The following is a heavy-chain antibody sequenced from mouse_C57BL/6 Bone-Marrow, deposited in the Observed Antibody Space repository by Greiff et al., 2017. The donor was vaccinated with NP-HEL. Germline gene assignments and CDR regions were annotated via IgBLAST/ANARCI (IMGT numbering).Heavy chain of an antibody. Sequence: VKVVESGAELVKPGASVKISCKASGYEFSNYWMNWVKQRPGKGLEWIGQIYPGDGDTNYNGKFKDKATLTADKSSSTAYKQRSRLTSEYSAVYFCARGAYWGQGTLVTVSA. CDR1: GYEFSNYW. CDR3: ARGAY. CDR2: IYPGDGDT. V-gene: IGHV1-80*01. J-gene: IGHJ3*01.